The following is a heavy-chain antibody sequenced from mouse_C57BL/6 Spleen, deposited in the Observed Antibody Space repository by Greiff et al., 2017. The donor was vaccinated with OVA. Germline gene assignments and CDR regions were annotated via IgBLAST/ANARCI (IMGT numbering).Heavy chain of an antibody. V-gene: IGHV1-15*01. CDR1: GYTFTDYE. J-gene: IGHJ4*01. Sequence: VQVVESGAELVRPGASVTLSCKASGYTFTDYEMHWVKQTPVHGLEWIGAIDPETGGTAYNQKFKGKAILPADKSSSTAYMELRSLTSEDSAVYYCTRDAEYYYGSSYDAMDYWGQGTSVTGSS. CDR2: IDPETGGT. D-gene: IGHD1-1*01. CDR3: TRDAEYYYGSSYDAMDY.